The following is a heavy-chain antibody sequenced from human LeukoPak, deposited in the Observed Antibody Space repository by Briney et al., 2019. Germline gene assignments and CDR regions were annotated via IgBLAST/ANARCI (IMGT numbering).Heavy chain of an antibody. V-gene: IGHV1-3*01. CDR2: INAGNGNT. Sequence: ASVKVSCKASGYTFTSYGISWVRQAPGQGLEWMGWINAGNGNTKYSQKFQGRVTITRDTSASTAYMELSSLRSEDTAVYYCASGGVGEEWYSSSWFPFDYWGQGTLVTVSS. J-gene: IGHJ4*02. CDR1: GYTFTSYG. CDR3: ASGGVGEEWYSSSWFPFDY. D-gene: IGHD6-13*01.